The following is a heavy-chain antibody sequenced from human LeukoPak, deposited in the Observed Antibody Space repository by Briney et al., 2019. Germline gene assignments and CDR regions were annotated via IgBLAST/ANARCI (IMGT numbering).Heavy chain of an antibody. CDR1: GYTFTGYY. CDR3: ARENEHIVVVTATHYWYFDL. Sequence: ASVKVSCKASGYTFTGYYMHWVRQAPGQGLEWMGRINPNSGGTNYAQKFQGRATMTRDTSISTAYMELSRLRSDDTAVYYCARENEHIVVVTATHYWYFDLWGRGTLVTVSS. D-gene: IGHD2-21*02. J-gene: IGHJ2*01. CDR2: INPNSGGT. V-gene: IGHV1-2*06.